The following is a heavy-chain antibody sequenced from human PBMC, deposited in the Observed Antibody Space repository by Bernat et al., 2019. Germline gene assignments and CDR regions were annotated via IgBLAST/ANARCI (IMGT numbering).Heavy chain of an antibody. CDR1: GGSFSGYY. D-gene: IGHD6-19*01. CDR3: ARAKVSSGWTLFDY. Sequence: QVQLQQWGAGLLKPSETLSLTCAVYGGSFSGYYWSWIRQPPGKGMGWIGEINHSGSTTYNPSLKSRVTISVDTSKNQFSLKLSSVTAADTAVYYCARAKVSSGWTLFDYWGQGTLVTVSS. V-gene: IGHV4-34*01. CDR2: INHSGST. J-gene: IGHJ4*02.